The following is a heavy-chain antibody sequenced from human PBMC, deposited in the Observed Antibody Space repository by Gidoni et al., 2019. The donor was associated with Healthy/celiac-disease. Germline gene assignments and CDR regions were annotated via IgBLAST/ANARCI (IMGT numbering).Heavy chain of an antibody. CDR3: ARATTVTTWGGLNWFDP. D-gene: IGHD4-4*01. V-gene: IGHV4-59*01. CDR1: GGSISSYY. Sequence: QVQLQESGPGLVKSSETLSLTCTVSGGSISSYYWSWIRQPPGKGLEWIGYIYYSGSTNYNPSLKSRVTISVDTSKNQFSLKLSSVTAADTAVYYCARATTVTTWGGLNWFDPWGQGTLVTVSS. J-gene: IGHJ5*02. CDR2: IYYSGST.